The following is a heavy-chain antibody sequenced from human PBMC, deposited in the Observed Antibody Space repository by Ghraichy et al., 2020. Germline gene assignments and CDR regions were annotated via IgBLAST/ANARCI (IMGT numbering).Heavy chain of an antibody. CDR3: ARSSDAFDI. CDR1: GFTFSSYA. CDR2: ISYDGSNK. J-gene: IGHJ3*02. Sequence: GGSLRLSCAASGFTFSSYAMHWVRQAPGKGLEWVAVISYDGSNKYYADSVKGRFTISRDNSKNTLYLQMNSLRAEDTAVYYCARSSDAFDIWGQGTMVTVSS. V-gene: IGHV3-30*04.